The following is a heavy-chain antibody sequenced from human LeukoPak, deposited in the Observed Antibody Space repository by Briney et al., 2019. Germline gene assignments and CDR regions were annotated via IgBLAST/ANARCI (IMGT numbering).Heavy chain of an antibody. V-gene: IGHV3-64*02. CDR1: DYTFSRNA. Sequence: GGSLRLSCVASDYTFSRNAMHWVRQAPGKGLEYLSAISSNGGSTFYADSVKGRFTISRDNSKSTLYLQMGSLRLEDSAIYYCARARGYTYAFDYWGQGVLVTVSS. J-gene: IGHJ4*02. D-gene: IGHD5-18*01. CDR3: ARARGYTYAFDY. CDR2: ISSNGGST.